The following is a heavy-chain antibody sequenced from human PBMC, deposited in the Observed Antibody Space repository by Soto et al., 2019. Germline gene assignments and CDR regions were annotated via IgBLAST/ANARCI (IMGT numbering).Heavy chain of an antibody. CDR1: GFTFSSYS. CDR2: ISSSSSYI. Sequence: GGSLRLSCAASGFTFSSYSMNWVRQAPGKGLEWVSSISSSSSYIYYADSVKGRFTISRDNAKNSLYLQMNSLRAEDTAVYYCARDGIASYGSGSSFGSPNDYYYGMDVWGQGTTVTVSS. CDR3: ARDGIASYGSGSSFGSPNDYYYGMDV. D-gene: IGHD3-10*01. V-gene: IGHV3-21*01. J-gene: IGHJ6*02.